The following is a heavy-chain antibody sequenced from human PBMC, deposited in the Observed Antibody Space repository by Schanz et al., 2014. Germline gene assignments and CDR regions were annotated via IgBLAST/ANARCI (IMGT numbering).Heavy chain of an antibody. D-gene: IGHD2-2*01. CDR1: GGSIRSGTYY. CDR2: VFPNGIT. V-gene: IGHV4-61*02. CDR3: ARAARRTRVVPLYFDY. Sequence: QVQLQESGPGLVKPSQTLSLTCTVSGGSIRSGTYYWSWIRQPAGKALEWVGRVFPNGITNYNPSLKSRVTRSLPTSKNQFSLTLTSLTAADTAVYYCARAARRTRVVPLYFDYWGQGTLVTVSS. J-gene: IGHJ4*02.